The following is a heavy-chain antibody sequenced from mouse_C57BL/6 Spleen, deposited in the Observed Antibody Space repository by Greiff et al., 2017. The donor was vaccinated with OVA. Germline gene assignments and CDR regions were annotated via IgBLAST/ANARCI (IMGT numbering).Heavy chain of an antibody. D-gene: IGHD2-5*01. CDR2: ISYDGSN. J-gene: IGHJ2*01. CDR1: GYSITSGYY. Sequence: EVQLVESGPGLVKPSQSLSLTCSVTGYSITSGYYWNWIRQFPGNKLEWMGYISYDGSNNYNPSLKNRISITRDTSKNQFFLKLNSVTTEDTATYYCAREGAYYSKGYWGQGTTLTVSS. CDR3: AREGAYYSKGY. V-gene: IGHV3-6*01.